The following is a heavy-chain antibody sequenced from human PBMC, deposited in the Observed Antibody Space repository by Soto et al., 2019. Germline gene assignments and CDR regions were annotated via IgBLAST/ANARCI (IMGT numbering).Heavy chain of an antibody. D-gene: IGHD2-2*01. CDR1: EDYSSRSGYN. Sequence: ETKSQACSVSEDYSSRSGYNRGWHRQSPGEGLEWIASITNNGGTQYNPSLKSRVTIFVDTSKNEFSLKVTSVTAADTGVYFCASRYAPSEFDHWGQGSLVTVSS. CDR3: ASRYAPSEFDH. CDR2: ITNNGGT. J-gene: IGHJ4*02. V-gene: IGHV4-39*01.